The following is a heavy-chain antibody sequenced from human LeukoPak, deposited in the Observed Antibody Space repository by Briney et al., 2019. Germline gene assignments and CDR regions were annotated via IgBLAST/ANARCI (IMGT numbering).Heavy chain of an antibody. CDR1: GFTFDDYA. V-gene: IGHV3-9*01. D-gene: IGHD3-3*01. CDR3: AKVVGFWSGYFDY. J-gene: IGHJ4*02. Sequence: GGSLRLPCAASGFTFDDYAMHWVRQAPGKGLEWVSGISWNSGSVGYADSVKGRFTISRDNAKNSLYLQMNSLRAEDTALYYCAKVVGFWSGYFDYWGQGTLVIVSS. CDR2: ISWNSGSV.